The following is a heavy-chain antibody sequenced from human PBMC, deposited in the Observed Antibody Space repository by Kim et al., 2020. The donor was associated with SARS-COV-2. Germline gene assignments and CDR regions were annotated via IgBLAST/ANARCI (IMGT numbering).Heavy chain of an antibody. CDR1: GFTFSSYW. CDR2: IKQDGSEK. Sequence: GGSLRLSCAASGFTFSSYWMSWVRQAPGKGLEWVANIKQDGSEKYYVDSVKGRFTISRDNANNSLYLQMNSLRAEDTAVYYCATHRYDSSGYYTPLFDYWGQGTLVTVSS. D-gene: IGHD3-22*01. V-gene: IGHV3-7*01. J-gene: IGHJ4*02. CDR3: ATHRYDSSGYYTPLFDY.